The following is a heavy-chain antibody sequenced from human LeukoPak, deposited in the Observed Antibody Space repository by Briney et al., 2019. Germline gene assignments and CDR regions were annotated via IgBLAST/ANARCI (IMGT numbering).Heavy chain of an antibody. CDR2: TYYRSKWYN. CDR1: GDSVSSNSTA. V-gene: IGHV6-1*01. CDR3: AIGGQGDGYSADEAFDF. D-gene: IGHD5-24*01. J-gene: IGHJ3*01. Sequence: SQTLSLICAISGDSVSSNSTACNWIRQSPSRGLEWLGRTYYRSKWYNDYAVSVKSRITINPDTSKNQFSLQLNSVTPEDTAVYYCAIGGQGDGYSADEAFDFWGQGTMVTVS.